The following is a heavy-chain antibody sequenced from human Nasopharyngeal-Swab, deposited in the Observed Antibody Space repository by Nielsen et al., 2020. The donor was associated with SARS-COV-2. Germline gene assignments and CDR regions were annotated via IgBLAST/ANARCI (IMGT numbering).Heavy chain of an antibody. D-gene: IGHD3-3*01. J-gene: IGHJ6*02. CDR2: ISYDGSHE. CDR1: GFTFSSFA. CDR3: ARDGLDYDFWSAYFMDV. Sequence: GGSLRLSCAASGFTFSSFAMHWVRQAPGKGLEWVGLISYDGSHENYADSVRGRFTISRDNSKDTVHLQMNSLRPEDTAVYYCARDGLDYDFWSAYFMDVWGQGTTVTVSS. V-gene: IGHV3-30*04.